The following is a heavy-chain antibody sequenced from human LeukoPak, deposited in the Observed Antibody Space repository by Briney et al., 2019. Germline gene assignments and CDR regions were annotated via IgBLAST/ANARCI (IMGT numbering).Heavy chain of an antibody. CDR3: ARVHYSGSGSYYPYYHYGMDV. CDR2: IWYDGNNK. V-gene: IGHV3-33*01. J-gene: IGHJ6*02. D-gene: IGHD3-10*01. Sequence: GRSLGLSCAASGFTFSSYGMHWVRQAPGKGLEWVAVIWYDGNNKYYADSVKGRLTISRDNSKNTLYLQMNSLRAEDTAVYYCARVHYSGSGSYYPYYHYGMDVWGQGTMVTVSS. CDR1: GFTFSSYG.